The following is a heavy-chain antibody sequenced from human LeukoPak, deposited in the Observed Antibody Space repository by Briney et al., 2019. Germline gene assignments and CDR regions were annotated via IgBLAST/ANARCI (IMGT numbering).Heavy chain of an antibody. D-gene: IGHD2-8*01. CDR3: ARLKYCTNGVCYAGFDC. V-gene: IGHV1-3*01. J-gene: IGHJ4*02. Sequence: ASVKVSCKASGYTFTSYAMHWVRQAPGQRLEWMGWINAGNGNTKYSQKFQGRVTITRDTSADTAYMELSSLRSEDTAVYYCARLKYCTNGVCYAGFDCWGQGTLVTVSS. CDR1: GYTFTSYA. CDR2: INAGNGNT.